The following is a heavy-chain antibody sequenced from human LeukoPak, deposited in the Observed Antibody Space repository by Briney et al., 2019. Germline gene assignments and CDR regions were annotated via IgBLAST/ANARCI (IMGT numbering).Heavy chain of an antibody. V-gene: IGHV1-46*01. J-gene: IGHJ4*02. CDR3: ARGSMAVAGPAWY. D-gene: IGHD6-19*01. Sequence: ASVKVSCKASGYTFTNYYMHWVRQAPGQGLEWMGIINPSGAGTGYAQNFQGRVTMTRDTSTSTVYMELSSLRSEDTAVYYCARGSMAVAGPAWYWGQGTLVTVSS. CDR2: INPSGAGT. CDR1: GYTFTNYY.